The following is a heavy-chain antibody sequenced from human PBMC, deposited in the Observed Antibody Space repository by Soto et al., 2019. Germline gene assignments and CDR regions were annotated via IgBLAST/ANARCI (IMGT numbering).Heavy chain of an antibody. V-gene: IGHV4-59*08. CDR2: IYYSGST. D-gene: IGHD3-16*01. J-gene: IGHJ4*02. CDR3: ARHTISAYYYFDY. CDR1: GGSISSYY. Sequence: SETLSLTCTVSGGSISSYYWSWIRQPPGKGLEWIGYIYYSGSTNYNPSLKSRVTISVDTSKNQFSLKLSSVTAADTAVYYCARHTISAYYYFDYWGQGTLVTVSS.